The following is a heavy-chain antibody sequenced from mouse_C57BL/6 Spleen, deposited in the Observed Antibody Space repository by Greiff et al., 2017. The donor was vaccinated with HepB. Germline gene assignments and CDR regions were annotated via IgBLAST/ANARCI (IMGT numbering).Heavy chain of an antibody. CDR1: GFTFSDYY. CDR3: ARQLRRQAWFAY. CDR2: ISNGGGST. J-gene: IGHJ3*01. V-gene: IGHV5-12*01. Sequence: EVQGVESGGGLVQPGGSLKLSCAASGFTFSDYYMYWVRQTPEKRLEWVAYISNGGGSTYYPDTVKGRFTISRDNAKNTLYLQMSRLKSEDTAMYYCARQLRRQAWFAYWGQGTLVTVSA. D-gene: IGHD2-4*01.